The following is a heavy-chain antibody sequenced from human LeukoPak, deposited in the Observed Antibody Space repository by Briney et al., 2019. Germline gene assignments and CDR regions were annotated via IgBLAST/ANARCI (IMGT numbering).Heavy chain of an antibody. Sequence: GGSLRLSCVASGFTFSGYAMHWARQAPGKGLEWVAVISYDGSNKYYADSVKGRFTISRDNSKNTLYLQMNSLKTEDTAVYYCTTRVEYGSGSDDYWGLGTLVTVSS. D-gene: IGHD3-10*01. J-gene: IGHJ4*02. CDR1: GFTFSGYA. V-gene: IGHV3-30*07. CDR3: TTRVEYGSGSDDY. CDR2: ISYDGSNK.